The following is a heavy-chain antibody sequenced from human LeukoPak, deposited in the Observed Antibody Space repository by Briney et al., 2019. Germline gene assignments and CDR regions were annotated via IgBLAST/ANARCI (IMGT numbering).Heavy chain of an antibody. Sequence: SETLSLTCTVSGGSISSSSYSWGWIRQPPGKGLEWIGSIYYSGSTYYNPSLKSRVTISVDTSKNQFSLKLSSVTAADTAVYYCARLPAHYGSGSYYNVGWFDPWGQGTLVTVSS. J-gene: IGHJ5*02. CDR1: GGSISSSSYS. CDR2: IYYSGST. V-gene: IGHV4-39*01. CDR3: ARLPAHYGSGSYYNVGWFDP. D-gene: IGHD3-10*01.